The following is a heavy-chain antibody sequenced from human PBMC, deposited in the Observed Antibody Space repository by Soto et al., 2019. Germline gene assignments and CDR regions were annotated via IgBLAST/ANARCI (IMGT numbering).Heavy chain of an antibody. CDR3: AKDTYYYDRSGYYTYDH. D-gene: IGHD3-22*01. J-gene: IGHJ4*02. CDR2: VSYDGSNK. Sequence: GGSLRLSCSASEFTFSTCAMSWVRQAPGKGLEWVASVSYDGSNKHYADSVKGRFTISRDNSRNTLDLQMNSLRAEDTAVYYCAKDTYYYDRSGYYTYDHWGQGTQVTVSS. V-gene: IGHV3-30*18. CDR1: EFTFSTCA.